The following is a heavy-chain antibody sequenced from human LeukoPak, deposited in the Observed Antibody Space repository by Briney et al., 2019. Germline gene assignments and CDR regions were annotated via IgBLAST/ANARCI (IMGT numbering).Heavy chain of an antibody. V-gene: IGHV3-7*03. Sequence: GGSLRLSCEASGFIFSSNWMSWVRLAPGKGLEWVAKIKEDGTETYYMDSVKGRFTISRDNANKSLYLQMNSLRVEDTAVYYCAKEGRSLQTYWGQGTLVTVSS. CDR1: GFIFSSNW. CDR3: AKEGRSLQTY. D-gene: IGHD5-24*01. CDR2: IKEDGTET. J-gene: IGHJ4*02.